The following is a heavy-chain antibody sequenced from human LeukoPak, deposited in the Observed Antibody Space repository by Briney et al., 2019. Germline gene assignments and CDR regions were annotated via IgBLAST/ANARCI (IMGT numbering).Heavy chain of an antibody. V-gene: IGHV3-23*01. J-gene: IGHJ4*02. CDR3: AKGRAPIASGYSKIPDY. Sequence: PGGSLRLSCAASRFTFSSYGMSWVRQAPGKGLEWVSAISGSGGSTYYADSVKGRFTISRDNSKNTLYLQMNSLRAEDTAVYYCAKGRAPIASGYSKIPDYWGQGTLVTVSS. CDR1: RFTFSSYG. CDR2: ISGSGGST. D-gene: IGHD3-3*01.